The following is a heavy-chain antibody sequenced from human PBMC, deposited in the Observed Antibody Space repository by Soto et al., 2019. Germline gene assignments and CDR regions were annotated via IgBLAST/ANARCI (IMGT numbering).Heavy chain of an antibody. Sequence: QVQLVQSGTEVKKPGSSVKVSCKTSGGTFSSYMITWVRQVPGQGLGWMGNIVPLFGTVKYAEKFQGRVTITADESTSTAYMNLSGLTSEDTAVYYCARGKGDYWGQGTQVIVSS. CDR3: ARGKGDY. CDR2: IVPLFGTV. V-gene: IGHV1-69*15. CDR1: GGTFSSYM. J-gene: IGHJ4*02.